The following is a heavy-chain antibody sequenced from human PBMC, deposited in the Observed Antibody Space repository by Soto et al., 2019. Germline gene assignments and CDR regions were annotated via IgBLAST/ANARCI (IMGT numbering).Heavy chain of an antibody. V-gene: IGHV1-2*02. CDR3: ARVRYYDFWSGYYNGRSPFDI. J-gene: IGHJ3*02. Sequence: GASVKVSCKXSGYTFTGYYMHWVRQAPGQGLEWMGWINPNSGGTNYAQKFQGRVTMTRDTSISTAYMELSRLRSDDTAVYYCARVRYYDFWSGYYNGRSPFDIWGQGTMVTVSS. CDR2: INPNSGGT. D-gene: IGHD3-3*01. CDR1: GYTFTGYY.